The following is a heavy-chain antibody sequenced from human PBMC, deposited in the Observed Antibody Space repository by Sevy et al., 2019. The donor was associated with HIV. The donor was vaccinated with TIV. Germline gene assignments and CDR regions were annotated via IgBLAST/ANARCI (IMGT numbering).Heavy chain of an antibody. D-gene: IGHD3-10*01. J-gene: IGHJ4*02. V-gene: IGHV1-2*02. Sequence: ASVKVSCKASGYYFTGYYVHWVRQAPGQGLEWMGWINPNGGGTNIGQKFHGRVTMSRDTSITTAYMELIRLRSNDTGGYYWGRRVYGSGTYLNDYWGQGTLVTVSS. CDR1: GYYFTGYY. CDR2: INPNGGGT. CDR3: GRRVYGSGTYLNDY.